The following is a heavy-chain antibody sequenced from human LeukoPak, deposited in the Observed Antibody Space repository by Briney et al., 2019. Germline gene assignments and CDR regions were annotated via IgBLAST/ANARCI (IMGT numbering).Heavy chain of an antibody. CDR2: TYYRSKWYN. CDR3: ARDQCSSTSCYKNWFDP. CDR1: GDSVSSSSAA. J-gene: IGHJ5*02. V-gene: IGHV6-1*01. D-gene: IGHD2-2*02. Sequence: LSQTLSLTCAISGDSVSSSSAAWNWIRQSPSRGLEWLGRTYYRSKWYNDYAVSVKSRITINPDTPKNQFSLQLNSVTPEDTAVYYCARDQCSSTSCYKNWFDPWGQGTLVTVSS.